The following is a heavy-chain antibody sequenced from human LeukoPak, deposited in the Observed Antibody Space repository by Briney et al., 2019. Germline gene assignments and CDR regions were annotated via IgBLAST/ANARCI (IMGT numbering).Heavy chain of an antibody. J-gene: IGHJ4*02. CDR1: GYTFTGYY. V-gene: IGHV1-2*02. Sequence: ASVKVSCKASGYTFTGYYMHWVRQAPGQGLEWMGGINPNSGGTNYARKFQGRVTMTRDTSISTAYMELSRLTSDDTAVYYCARVISGSRELDYWGQGTLVTVSS. CDR2: INPNSGGT. CDR3: ARVISGSRELDY. D-gene: IGHD3-10*01.